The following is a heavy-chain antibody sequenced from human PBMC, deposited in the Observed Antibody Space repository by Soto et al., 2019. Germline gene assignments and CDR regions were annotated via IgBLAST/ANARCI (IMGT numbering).Heavy chain of an antibody. V-gene: IGHV3-30*04. CDR3: ARTRNGGVADSFDS. CDR1: GFTFSRHA. J-gene: IGHJ5*01. D-gene: IGHD3-3*01. Sequence: GGSLRLSCAASGFTFSRHAIHWVRLTPGRGLEWVLAISRDGSYIYYTDSVKGRFTVSRDNSKNTVFVQMNRLIPDDTALYFCARTRNGGVADSFDSWGQGTRVTVS. CDR2: ISRDGSYI.